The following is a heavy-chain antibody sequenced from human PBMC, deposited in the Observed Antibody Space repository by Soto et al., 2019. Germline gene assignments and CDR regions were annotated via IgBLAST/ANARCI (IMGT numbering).Heavy chain of an antibody. Sequence: SETLSLTCTVSGGSISSYYWSWIRQPPGKGLEWIGYIYYSGSTNYNPSLKSRVTISVDTSKNQFSLKLSSVTAADTAVYYCARRLYYDSSGFEGGGMDVWGQGTTVT. CDR1: GGSISSYY. V-gene: IGHV4-59*01. CDR2: IYYSGST. CDR3: ARRLYYDSSGFEGGGMDV. D-gene: IGHD3-22*01. J-gene: IGHJ6*02.